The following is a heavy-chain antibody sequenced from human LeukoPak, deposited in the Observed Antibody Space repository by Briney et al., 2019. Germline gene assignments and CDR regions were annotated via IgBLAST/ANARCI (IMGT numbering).Heavy chain of an antibody. CDR3: ARVNRGDAFDI. CDR1: GLTVSNNY. V-gene: IGHV3-53*01. Sequence: GGSLRLSCAASGLTVSNNYMTWVRQAPGKGLEWVSVVYSDGSTYYADSLKGRFTISRDNSKNTLYLQMNSLRAEDTAVYYCARVNRGDAFDIWGQGTLVTVSS. CDR2: VYSDGST. D-gene: IGHD3-16*02. J-gene: IGHJ3*02.